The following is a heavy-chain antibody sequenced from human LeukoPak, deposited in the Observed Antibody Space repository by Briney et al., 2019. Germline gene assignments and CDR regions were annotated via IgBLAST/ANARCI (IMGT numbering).Heavy chain of an antibody. Sequence: PSETLSLTCAASGGSFSGYYWSWIRQPPGKGLEWIGEINHSGSTNYNPSLKSRVTISVDTSKNQFSLKLSSVTAADTAVYYCARERPYSNSPTSLRGAFDIWGQGTMVTVSS. J-gene: IGHJ3*02. CDR2: INHSGST. D-gene: IGHD6-6*01. CDR3: ARERPYSNSPTSLRGAFDI. V-gene: IGHV4-34*01. CDR1: GGSFSGYY.